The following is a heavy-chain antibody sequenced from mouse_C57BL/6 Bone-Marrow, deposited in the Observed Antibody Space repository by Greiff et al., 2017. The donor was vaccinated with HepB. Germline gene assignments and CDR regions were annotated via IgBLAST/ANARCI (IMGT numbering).Heavy chain of an antibody. V-gene: IGHV1-7*01. CDR1: GYTFTSYW. CDR3: AKTGTFDY. D-gene: IGHD4-1*01. J-gene: IGHJ2*01. CDR2: INPSSGYT. Sequence: QVHVKQSGAELAKPGASVKLSCKASGYTFTSYWMHWVKQRPGQGLEWIGYINPSSGYTKYNQKIKDKATLTADKSSSTAYMQLSSLTYEDSAVYYCAKTGTFDYWGQGTTLTVSS.